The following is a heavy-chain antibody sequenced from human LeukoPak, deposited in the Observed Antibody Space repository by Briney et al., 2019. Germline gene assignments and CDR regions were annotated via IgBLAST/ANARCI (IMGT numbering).Heavy chain of an antibody. Sequence: GESLKISCKGSGYSFTSYWIGWVRQLPGKGLEGMGIIYPGDSDTRYCAYFQGQVTISADKSFSTAYLQLSSLKASDTAMYYCASRYQLPGKDAFDIWGQGTMVTVSS. CDR2: IYPGDSDT. J-gene: IGHJ3*02. V-gene: IGHV5-51*01. CDR3: ASRYQLPGKDAFDI. D-gene: IGHD2-2*01. CDR1: GYSFTSYW.